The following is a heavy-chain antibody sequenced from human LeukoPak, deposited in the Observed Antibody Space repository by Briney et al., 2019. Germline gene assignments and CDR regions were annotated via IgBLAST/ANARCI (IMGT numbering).Heavy chain of an antibody. CDR3: ARVDYGGKGVFDY. CDR2: IYTSGST. J-gene: IGHJ4*02. Sequence: SETLSLTCTVSGGSIISYHWSWIRQPAGKGLEWIGRIYTSGSTNYNPSLKSRVTTSVDTSKNQFSLKLSSVTAADTAVYYCARVDYGGKGVFDYWGQGTLVTVSS. D-gene: IGHD4-23*01. CDR1: GGSIISYH. V-gene: IGHV4-4*07.